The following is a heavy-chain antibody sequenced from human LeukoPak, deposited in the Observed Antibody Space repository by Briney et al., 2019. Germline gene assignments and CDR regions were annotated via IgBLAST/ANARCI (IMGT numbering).Heavy chain of an antibody. Sequence: ASVKVSSKASGYTFTGYYMHWVRQAPGQGLEWMGWINPNSGGTNYAQKFQGRVTMTRDTSISTAYMELSRLRSDDTAVYYCARSYCGGDCYSVIFDYWGQGTLVTVSS. CDR2: INPNSGGT. CDR3: ARSYCGGDCYSVIFDY. D-gene: IGHD2-21*02. V-gene: IGHV1-2*02. J-gene: IGHJ4*02. CDR1: GYTFTGYY.